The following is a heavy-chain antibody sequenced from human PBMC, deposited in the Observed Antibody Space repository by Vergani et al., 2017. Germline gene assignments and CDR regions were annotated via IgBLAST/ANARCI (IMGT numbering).Heavy chain of an antibody. J-gene: IGHJ4*02. CDR3: ARGGYYYDSSGYYTIDY. CDR2: IYYSGST. D-gene: IGHD3-22*01. V-gene: IGHV4-39*07. CDR1: GGSISSSSYY. Sequence: QLQLQESGPGLVKPSETLSLTCTVSGGSISSSSYYWGWIRQPPGKGLEWIGSIYYSGSTYYNPSLKSRVTISVDTSKNQFSLKLSSVTAADTAVYYCARGGYYYDSSGYYTIDYWGQGTLVTVSS.